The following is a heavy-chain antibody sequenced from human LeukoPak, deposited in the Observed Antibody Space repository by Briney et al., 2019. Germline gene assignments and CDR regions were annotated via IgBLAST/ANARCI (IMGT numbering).Heavy chain of an antibody. CDR2: ISSSGSTI. V-gene: IGHV3-48*03. D-gene: IGHD2-2*01. CDR1: GFTFSNYE. J-gene: IGHJ4*02. Sequence: GGSLRLSCAASGFTFSNYEMNWVRQAPGKGLEWVSYISSSGSTIYYADSVKGRLTISRDNAKNSLYLQMNSLRVEDTAVYYCARDGGWDCSGSNCYALVFDYWGQGTLVTVSS. CDR3: ARDGGWDCSGSNCYALVFDY.